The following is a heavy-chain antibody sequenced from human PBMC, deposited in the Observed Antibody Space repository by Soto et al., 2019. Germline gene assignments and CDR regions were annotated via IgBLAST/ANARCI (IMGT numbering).Heavy chain of an antibody. D-gene: IGHD1-26*01. CDR1: GFTFSSYW. J-gene: IGHJ3*02. Sequence: EVQLVESGGGLVQPGGSLRLSCAASGFTFSSYWMHWVRQAPGKGLVWVSRINSDGSSTSYADSVKGRFTISRDNAKNPLYLQMNSLRAEDTAVYYCAKGGVGSTSNAFDIWGQGTMVTVSS. CDR3: AKGGVGSTSNAFDI. V-gene: IGHV3-74*01. CDR2: INSDGSST.